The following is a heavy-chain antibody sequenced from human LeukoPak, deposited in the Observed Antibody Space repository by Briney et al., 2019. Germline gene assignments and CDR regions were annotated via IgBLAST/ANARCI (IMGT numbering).Heavy chain of an antibody. V-gene: IGHV1-2*02. J-gene: IGHJ4*02. Sequence: GASVKVSCKASGYTFTGYYMHWVRQAPGQGLEWMGWINPNSGGTNYAQKFQGGVTMTRDTSISTAYMELSRLRSDDTAVYYCAREYVVVVPAAISAFDYWGQGTLVTVSS. CDR2: INPNSGGT. CDR3: AREYVVVVPAAISAFDY. CDR1: GYTFTGYY. D-gene: IGHD2-2*01.